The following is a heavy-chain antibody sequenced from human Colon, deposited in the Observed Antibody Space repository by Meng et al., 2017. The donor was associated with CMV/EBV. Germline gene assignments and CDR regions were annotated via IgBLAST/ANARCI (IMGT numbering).Heavy chain of an antibody. CDR3: ARQESGVPFF. CDR2: IHPSDGSA. Sequence: ASVKVSCKASGYTFTKCHIHWVRQAPGQGLEWMGIIHPSDGSAFYAQKFQGRLSMTSDTSTATSFMGLSSLKSDDTAVYYCARQESGVPFFWGQGTLVTVSS. V-gene: IGHV1-46*01. J-gene: IGHJ4*02. CDR1: GYTFTKCH. D-gene: IGHD2-15*01.